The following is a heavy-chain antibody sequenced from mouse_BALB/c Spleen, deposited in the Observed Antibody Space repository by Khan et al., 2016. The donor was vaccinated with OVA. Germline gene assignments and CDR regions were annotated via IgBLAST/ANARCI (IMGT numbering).Heavy chain of an antibody. CDR1: GHIFTNYP. V-gene: IGHV1-4*01. CDR3: ASYYRYPAWFAY. J-gene: IGHJ3*01. D-gene: IGHD2-14*01. CDR2: INPSSGYT. Sequence: VQLQESGAELARPGASVKMSCKTSGHIFTNYPMHWVKQRPGQGLEWIGYINPSSGYTNYNQKFKDKATLTAAKSSSTAYMQLSSLTSDDSAVYYCASYYRYPAWFAYWGQGTLVTVSA.